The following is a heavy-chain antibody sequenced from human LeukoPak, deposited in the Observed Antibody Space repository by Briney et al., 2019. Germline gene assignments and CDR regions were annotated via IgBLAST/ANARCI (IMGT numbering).Heavy chain of an antibody. V-gene: IGHV3-21*01. CDR2: ISTSSYI. CDR1: GFIFSTYS. J-gene: IGHJ6*02. D-gene: IGHD3-10*01. CDR3: ARAGSTSLFYYYYGMDV. Sequence: GGSLRLFCAASGFIFSTYSMNWVRQAPGKGLEWVSSISTSSYIYYADSVKGRFTISRDNAKNSLYLQMNSLRAEDTAVYYCARAGSTSLFYYYYGMDVWGQGTTVTVSS.